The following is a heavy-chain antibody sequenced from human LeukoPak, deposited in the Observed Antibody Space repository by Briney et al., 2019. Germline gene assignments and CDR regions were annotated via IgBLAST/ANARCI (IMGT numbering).Heavy chain of an antibody. J-gene: IGHJ4*02. Sequence: GASVKVSCKASGYTFTGYYMHWVRQAPGQGLEWMGWINPNSGGTNYAQKFQGRVTMTRNTSISTAYMELSSLRSEDTAVYYCARDFRSVSYYWGQGTLVTVSS. V-gene: IGHV1-2*02. CDR1: GYTFTGYY. CDR3: ARDFRSVSYY. CDR2: INPNSGGT.